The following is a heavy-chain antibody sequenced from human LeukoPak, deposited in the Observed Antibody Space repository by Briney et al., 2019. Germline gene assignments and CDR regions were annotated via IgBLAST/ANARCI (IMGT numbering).Heavy chain of an antibody. J-gene: IGHJ4*02. D-gene: IGHD6-13*01. CDR3: AMSYSSSWYTFDY. V-gene: IGHV4-59*01. CDR1: GGSISRYY. CDR2: IYYSGST. Sequence: SETLSLTCTVSGGSISRYYWSWIRQPPGKGLEWIGYIYYSGSTNFNPSLKSRVTISVDTSKNQFSLKLSSVTAADTAVYYCAMSYSSSWYTFDYWGQGTLVTVSS.